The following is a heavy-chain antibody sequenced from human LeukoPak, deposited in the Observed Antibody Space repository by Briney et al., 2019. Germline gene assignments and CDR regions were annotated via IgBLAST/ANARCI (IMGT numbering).Heavy chain of an antibody. J-gene: IGHJ4*02. CDR3: ASARVTTVTTNPFDY. CDR1: GGTFSSYA. CDR2: IIPIFGTA. D-gene: IGHD4-17*01. Sequence: GSSVKVSCKASGGTFSSYAISWVRQAPGQGLEWMGGIIPIFGTANYAQKFQGRVTITTDESTSTAYMELSSLRSEDTAVYYCASARVTTVTTNPFDYWGQGTLVTASS. V-gene: IGHV1-69*05.